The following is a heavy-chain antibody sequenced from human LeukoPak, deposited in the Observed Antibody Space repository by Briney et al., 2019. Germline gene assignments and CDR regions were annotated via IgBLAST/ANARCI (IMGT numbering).Heavy chain of an antibody. J-gene: IGHJ1*01. D-gene: IGHD6-19*01. CDR1: GFTFDDYA. Sequence: GGSLRLSCAASGFTFDDYAVHWVRQAPGKGLEWVSGISWNSGSIGYADSVKGRFTISRDNAKNSLYLQMNSLRAEDTALYYCAKEKTGIAVAGTGYFQHWGQGTLVTVSS. CDR3: AKEKTGIAVAGTGYFQH. CDR2: ISWNSGSI. V-gene: IGHV3-9*01.